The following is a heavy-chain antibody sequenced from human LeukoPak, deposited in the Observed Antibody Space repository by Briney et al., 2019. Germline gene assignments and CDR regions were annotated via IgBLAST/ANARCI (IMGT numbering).Heavy chain of an antibody. D-gene: IGHD3-3*01. V-gene: IGHV4-34*01. J-gene: IGHJ5*02. Sequence: SETLSLTCAVYGGSFSGYYWSWIRQPPGKGLEWIGEINHSGSTNYNASLKSRVTISVDTSKNQFSLKLSSVTAADTAVYYCARGQAVYDFWSGYTYNWFDPWGQGTLVTVSS. CDR1: GGSFSGYY. CDR2: INHSGST. CDR3: ARGQAVYDFWSGYTYNWFDP.